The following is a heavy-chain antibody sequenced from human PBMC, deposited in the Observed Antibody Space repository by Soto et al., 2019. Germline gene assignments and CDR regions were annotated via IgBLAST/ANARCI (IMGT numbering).Heavy chain of an antibody. Sequence: QITLKESGPTLVKPTQTLTLTCTFSGFSLPTDRVGLGWIRQPPGKALEWLAVIYWDDTKTYRPSLKSRLTITKDTSKNQVALTMTDMYPVDTATYYCAHAYVGRSLYWGQGTLVTVSS. D-gene: IGHD3-10*02. J-gene: IGHJ4*02. CDR3: AHAYVGRSLY. V-gene: IGHV2-5*02. CDR1: GFSLPTDRVG. CDR2: IYWDDTK.